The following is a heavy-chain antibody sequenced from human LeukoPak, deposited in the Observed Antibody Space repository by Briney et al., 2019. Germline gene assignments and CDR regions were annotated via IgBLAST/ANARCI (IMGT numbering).Heavy chain of an antibody. CDR2: IKEDGSDK. CDR3: ARDGESIGCTNGVCPPHGY. D-gene: IGHD2-8*01. Sequence: PGGSLRLSCLASGFTFSNSWMTWVRQAPGRGLEWVANIKEDGSDKQYVDSVRGRFTISRDNAKNLVSLQMDGLRAEDTAVYHCARDGESIGCTNGVCPPHGYWGQGTLVTVSS. V-gene: IGHV3-7*01. J-gene: IGHJ4*02. CDR1: GFTFSNSW.